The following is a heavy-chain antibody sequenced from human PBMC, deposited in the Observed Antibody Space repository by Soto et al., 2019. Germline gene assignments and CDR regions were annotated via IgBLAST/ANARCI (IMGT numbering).Heavy chain of an antibody. V-gene: IGHV4-4*02. Sequence: ETLSLTCAVSGDSINSSHWWNWDRPPPGKGLGWIGHISHSGSTNYNPSLTSRVTISVDKSKNHFSLKVISVTAADTAGEYCAARHFGSGPGTGTRLDYWGQGTLVT. CDR1: GDSINSSHW. D-gene: IGHD3-3*02. CDR2: ISHSGST. J-gene: IGHJ4*02. CDR3: AARHFGSGPGTGTRLDY.